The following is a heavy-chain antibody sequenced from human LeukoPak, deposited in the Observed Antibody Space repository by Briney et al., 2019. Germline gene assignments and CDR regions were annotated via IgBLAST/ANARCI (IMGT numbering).Heavy chain of an antibody. CDR1: GFTFSRYA. Sequence: PGRSLRLSCAASGFTFSRYAMHWVRQAPGKGLEWVAVISYDGSNKYYEDSVKGRFTISRDNSKNTLHLQMNSLRAEDTAVYYCARDNGVTAVAGHFDYWGQGTLVTVSS. J-gene: IGHJ4*02. CDR2: ISYDGSNK. CDR3: ARDNGVTAVAGHFDY. D-gene: IGHD6-19*01. V-gene: IGHV3-30-3*01.